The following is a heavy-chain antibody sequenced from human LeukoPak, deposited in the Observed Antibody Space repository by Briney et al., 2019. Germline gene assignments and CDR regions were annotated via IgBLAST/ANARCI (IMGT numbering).Heavy chain of an antibody. Sequence: PGGSLRLSCVASGFTFSSYWMSWVRQVPGKGLEWVANINKDGSEKYYLDSVKGRFTISRDNAMDSLYLQMNSLRAEDTAVYYCARRYCSGGSCYSVDYWGQGTLVTVSS. CDR2: INKDGSEK. CDR1: GFTFSSYW. D-gene: IGHD2-15*01. V-gene: IGHV3-7*01. J-gene: IGHJ4*02. CDR3: ARRYCSGGSCYSVDY.